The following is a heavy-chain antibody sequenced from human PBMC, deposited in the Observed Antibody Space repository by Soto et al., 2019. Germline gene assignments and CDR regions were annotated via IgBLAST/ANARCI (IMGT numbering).Heavy chain of an antibody. V-gene: IGHV1-69*02. CDR2: IIPILGIP. CDR3: ENDDGGTRWFDP. Sequence: VQLVQSGAEVQKPGSSVHVSCKASGCTFSSYTISWVRQAPGQELEWMGRIIPILGIPNYAQKFQGSVKITEDKSTSTEYKELSSLRFEDTAVYYCENDDGGTRWFDPWGQGTLVTVSS. CDR1: GCTFSSYT. J-gene: IGHJ5*02. D-gene: IGHD4-17*01.